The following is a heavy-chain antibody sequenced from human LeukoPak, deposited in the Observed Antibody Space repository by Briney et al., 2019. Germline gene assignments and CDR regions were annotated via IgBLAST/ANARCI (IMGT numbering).Heavy chain of an antibody. J-gene: IGHJ4*02. CDR3: TRVGYIDEGIDY. CDR1: GFPFSSYW. CDR2: IKQDGSKK. Sequence: GGSLRLSCVASGFPFSSYWMTWVRQAPGKGLEWVANIKQDGSKKSYVDSVKGRFTISRDNANNSLYLQMNSLRAEDTAIYYCTRVGYIDEGIDYWGQGTLVTVSS. D-gene: IGHD5-24*01. V-gene: IGHV3-7*04.